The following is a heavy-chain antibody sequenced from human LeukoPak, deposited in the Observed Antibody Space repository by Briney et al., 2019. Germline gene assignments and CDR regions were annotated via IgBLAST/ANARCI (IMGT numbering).Heavy chain of an antibody. J-gene: IGHJ4*02. Sequence: SETLSLTCTVSGGSISSYYWSWIRQPAGKGLEWIGRIYTSGSTNYNPSLKSRVTMSVDTSKNQFSLKLSSVTAADTAVYYCARGEGSGSYYSYFDYWGQGTLVTVSS. CDR1: GGSISSYY. V-gene: IGHV4-4*07. CDR3: ARGEGSGSYYSYFDY. CDR2: IYTSGST. D-gene: IGHD1-26*01.